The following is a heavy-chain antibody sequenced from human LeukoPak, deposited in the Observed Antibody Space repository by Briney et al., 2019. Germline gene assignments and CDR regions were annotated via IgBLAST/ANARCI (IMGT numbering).Heavy chain of an antibody. CDR2: ISGSGTST. CDR3: EGTYYYDSSDDY. V-gene: IGHV3-23*01. D-gene: IGHD3-22*01. J-gene: IGHJ4*02. CDR1: GFTFRSYA. Sequence: GGSLRLSCAASGFTFRSYAMSWVRQAPGKGLAWVLAISGSGTSTYYADSVKGRFTISRDNSKNTLYLQMNSLRAEDTAVYYCEGTYYYDSSDDYWGQGTLVTVSS.